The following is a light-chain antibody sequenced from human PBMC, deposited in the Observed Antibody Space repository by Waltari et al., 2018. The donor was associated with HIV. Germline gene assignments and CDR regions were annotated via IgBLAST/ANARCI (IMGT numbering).Light chain of an antibody. CDR2: DAS. V-gene: IGKV3-11*01. J-gene: IGKJ4*01. CDR1: QSVSSY. Sequence: EIVLTQSPATLSLSPGERATLSCRASQSVSSYLAGYQQQPGQGPRLLIYDASNRATGIPARFSGSGSGTDFTLTISSLEPEDFAVYYCQQRSNWPPLTFGGGTKVEIK. CDR3: QQRSNWPPLT.